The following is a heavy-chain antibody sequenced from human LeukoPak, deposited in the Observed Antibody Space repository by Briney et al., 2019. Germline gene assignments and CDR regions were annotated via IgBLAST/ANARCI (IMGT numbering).Heavy chain of an antibody. D-gene: IGHD6-19*01. V-gene: IGHV3-7*01. Sequence: GSLRLSCVASRFTFSNYWMSWVRQAPGKGLEWVANINQDGSKKRYADSMKGRFTISRDNAKESSFLQLSSLRAEDTAVYYCAQWPLDYWGQGTLVTVSS. CDR3: AQWPLDY. CDR1: RFTFSNYW. J-gene: IGHJ4*02. CDR2: INQDGSKK.